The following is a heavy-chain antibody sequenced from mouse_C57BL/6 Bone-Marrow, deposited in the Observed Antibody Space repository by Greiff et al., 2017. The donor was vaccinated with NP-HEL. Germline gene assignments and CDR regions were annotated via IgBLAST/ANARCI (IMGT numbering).Heavy chain of an antibody. J-gene: IGHJ4*01. CDR2: INPNNGGT. Sequence: EVHLVESGPELVKPGASVKMSCKASGYTFTDYNMHWVKQSHGKSLEWIGYINPNNGGTNYNQKFKGKATLTVNKSSSTAYMELRSLTSEDSAVYYCARGGDGPYAMDYWGQGTSVTVSS. CDR3: ARGGDGPYAMDY. CDR1: GYTFTDYN. D-gene: IGHD2-3*01. V-gene: IGHV1-22*01.